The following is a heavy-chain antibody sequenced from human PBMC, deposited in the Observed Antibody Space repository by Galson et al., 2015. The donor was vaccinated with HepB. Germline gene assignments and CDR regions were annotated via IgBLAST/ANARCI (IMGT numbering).Heavy chain of an antibody. J-gene: IGHJ6*03. CDR1: GYTFISYW. CDR3: TTSSSVRGIVDFYHFYMDG. CDR2: IHFDDSET. D-gene: IGHD3-10*01. Sequence: QSGAEVKKPGESLKISCKGSGYTFISYWIGWVRQTPGKGLEWMGVIHFDDSETRYSPSFQGQVTISADRSTNTAYLQWHSLKASDTAMYYCTTSSSVRGIVDFYHFYMDGWGNGTTVTVSS. V-gene: IGHV5-51*01.